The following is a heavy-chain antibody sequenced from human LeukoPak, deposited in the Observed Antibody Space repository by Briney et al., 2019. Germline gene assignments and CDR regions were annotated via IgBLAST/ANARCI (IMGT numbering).Heavy chain of an antibody. J-gene: IGHJ4*02. CDR3: AREPRDSSSWYEGAY. CDR2: INPNSGGT. CDR1: GYTFTGYY. D-gene: IGHD6-13*01. V-gene: IGHV1-2*02. Sequence: GASVKVSCKASGYTFTGYYMHWVRQAPGQGLEWMGWINPNSGGTNYAQKFQGRVTMTRDTSISTAYMELSRLRSDDTAVYYCAREPRDSSSWYEGAYWGQGTLVTVSS.